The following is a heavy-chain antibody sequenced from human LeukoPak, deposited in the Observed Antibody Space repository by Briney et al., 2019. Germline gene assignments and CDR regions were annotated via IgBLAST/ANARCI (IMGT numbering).Heavy chain of an antibody. Sequence: GGSLRLSCAASGFTFSSYAMSWVRQARGKGLEWVSAISGSGGSTYYADSLKGRFTISRDNSKNTLYLRMNSLRAEDTAVYYCARYSGYGVNSPVGYWGQGTLVTV. V-gene: IGHV3-23*01. CDR2: ISGSGGST. D-gene: IGHD4-23*01. CDR1: GFTFSSYA. J-gene: IGHJ4*02. CDR3: ARYSGYGVNSPVGY.